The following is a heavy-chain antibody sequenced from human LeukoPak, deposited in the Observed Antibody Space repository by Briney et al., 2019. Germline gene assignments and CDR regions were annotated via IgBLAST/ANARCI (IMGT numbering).Heavy chain of an antibody. D-gene: IGHD5-12*01. Sequence: TGGSLRLACTAYGFTFSRSWMSWIRQVPRKGLKWGANINPDGNGRGLVDSVKGRFTMSRDNAQSSLHLQMNSLRVEDTAFYYCAAWTDRGYSYWGQGVLVTVSS. CDR1: GFTFSRSW. J-gene: IGHJ4*02. CDR3: AAWTDRGYSY. V-gene: IGHV3-7*01. CDR2: INPDGNGR.